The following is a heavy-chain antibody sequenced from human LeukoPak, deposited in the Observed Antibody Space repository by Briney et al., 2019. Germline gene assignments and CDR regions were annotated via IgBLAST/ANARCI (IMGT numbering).Heavy chain of an antibody. CDR1: GGSISSYY. D-gene: IGHD4-17*01. CDR3: ARDAVTPGYYYYYMDV. CDR2: IYTSGST. V-gene: IGHV4-4*07. Sequence: SETLSLTCTVSGGSISSYYWSWIRQPAGKGLEWIGRIYTSGSTNYNPSLKSRVTMSVDTSKNQFSLKLSSVTAADTAVYYCARDAVTPGYYYYYMDVWGKGTTVTVSS. J-gene: IGHJ6*03.